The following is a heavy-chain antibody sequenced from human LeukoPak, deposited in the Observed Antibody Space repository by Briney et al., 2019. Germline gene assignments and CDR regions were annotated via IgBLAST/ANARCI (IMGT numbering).Heavy chain of an antibody. CDR2: IIPIFGTA. CDR3: ARDFGSGWYDYYYYGMDV. J-gene: IGHJ6*02. V-gene: IGHV1-69*01. Sequence: SVKVSCKASGGTFSSYAISWVRQAPGQGLEWMGEIIPIFGTANYAQKFQGRVTITADESTSTAYMELSSLRSEDTAVYYCARDFGSGWYDYYYYGMDVWGQGTTVTVSS. CDR1: GGTFSSYA. D-gene: IGHD6-19*01.